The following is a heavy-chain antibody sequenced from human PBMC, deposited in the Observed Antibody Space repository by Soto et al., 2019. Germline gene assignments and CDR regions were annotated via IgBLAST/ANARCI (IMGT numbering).Heavy chain of an antibody. CDR1: GYTFTSYD. CDR2: MNPNSGNT. CDR3: GRDGYEASGSYTLY. V-gene: IGHV1-8*01. D-gene: IGHD1-26*01. J-gene: IGHJ4*02. Sequence: GASVKVSCKASGYTFTSYDINWVRQATGQGLEWMGWMNPNSGNTGYAQKFQGRVTMTRNTSISTAYMELSSLRSEDTAVYYCGRDGYEASGSYTLYWGQGTLVTVSS.